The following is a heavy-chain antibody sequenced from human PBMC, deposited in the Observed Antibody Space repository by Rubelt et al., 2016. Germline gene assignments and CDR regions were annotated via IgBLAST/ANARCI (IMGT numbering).Heavy chain of an antibody. CDR1: GGSFSGYS. Sequence: QVQLQQWGEGLLKPSETLSLTCVVSGGSFSGYSWSWVRQPPEKGLEWIGDVNHAAVTVYSPSLKSRVTISLDTSKNHLSLWLVSVTAADTAVYYCARGASAWYYGTNDYYHYWGPGSQVVVSS. CDR2: VNHAAVT. CDR3: ARGASAWYYGTNDYYHY. V-gene: IGHV4-34*02. J-gene: IGHJ4*02. D-gene: IGHD3-10*01.